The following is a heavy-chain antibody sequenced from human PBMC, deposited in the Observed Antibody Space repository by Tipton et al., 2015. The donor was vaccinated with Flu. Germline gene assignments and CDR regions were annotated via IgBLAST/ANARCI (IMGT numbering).Heavy chain of an antibody. J-gene: IGHJ4*02. CDR1: GFTFSRYW. V-gene: IGHV3-7*03. CDR3: ARAIGAAGSY. Sequence: SLRLSCVDSGFTFSRYWMSWVRQAPGEGLEWVANINPDATMKYYVDSVKGRFTISRDNAKNSVYLQMNSLRAEDTALYYCARAIGAAGSYWGQGTLVTVSS. D-gene: IGHD6-13*01. CDR2: INPDATMK.